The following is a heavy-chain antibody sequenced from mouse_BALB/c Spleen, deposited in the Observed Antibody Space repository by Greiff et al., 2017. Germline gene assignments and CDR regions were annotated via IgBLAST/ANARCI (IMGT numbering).Heavy chain of an antibody. CDR3: ARRGYDGRSRFAY. V-gene: IGHV1S81*02. J-gene: IGHJ3*01. CDR2: INPSNGRT. Sequence: VQLQQPGAELVKPGASVKLSCKASGYTFTSYWMHWVKQRPGQGLEWIGEINPSNGRTNYNEKFKGKATLPVDKSSSTAYMQLSSLTSEDSAVYYCARRGYDGRSRFAYWGQGTLVTVSA. CDR1: GYTFTSYW. D-gene: IGHD2-2*01.